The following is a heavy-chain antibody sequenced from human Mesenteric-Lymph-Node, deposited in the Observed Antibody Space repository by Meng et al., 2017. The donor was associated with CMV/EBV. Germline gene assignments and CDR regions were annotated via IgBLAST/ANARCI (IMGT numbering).Heavy chain of an antibody. CDR1: SGYY. D-gene: IGHD3-10*01. CDR2: INHSGST. V-gene: IGHV4-34*01. J-gene: IGHJ6*02. Sequence: SGYYWSRIRQPPGKGLEWIGEINHSGSTNYNPSLKSRVTISVDTSKNQFSLKLSSVTAADTAVYYCARGMVRGVILAHYYYYGMDVWGQGTTVTVSS. CDR3: ARGMVRGVILAHYYYYGMDV.